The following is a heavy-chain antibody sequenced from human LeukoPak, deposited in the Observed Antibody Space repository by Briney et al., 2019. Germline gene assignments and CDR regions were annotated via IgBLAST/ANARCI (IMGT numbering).Heavy chain of an antibody. J-gene: IGHJ4*02. V-gene: IGHV4-34*01. CDR1: GGSFSGYY. Sequence: PSETLFLTCAVYGGSFSGYYWSWIRQPPGKGLEWIGEINHSGSTNYNPSLKSRVTMSVDTSKNQFSLRLSSVTAADTAVYYCASLLNVAGYSGYDSDYWGQGTLVTVSS. CDR3: ASLLNVAGYSGYDSDY. CDR2: INHSGST. D-gene: IGHD5-12*01.